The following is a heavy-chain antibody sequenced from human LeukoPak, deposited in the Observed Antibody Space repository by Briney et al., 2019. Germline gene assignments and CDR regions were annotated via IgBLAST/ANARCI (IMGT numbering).Heavy chain of an antibody. J-gene: IGHJ4*02. CDR3: AKDLQYYDSSGYPHY. Sequence: GGSLRLSCAASGFTFSSYSMNWVRQAPGKGLEWVSYISSSSSTIYYADSVKGRFTISRDNAKNSLYLQMNSLRTEDTAVYYCAKDLQYYDSSGYPHYWGQGTLVTVSS. D-gene: IGHD3-22*01. V-gene: IGHV3-48*01. CDR1: GFTFSSYS. CDR2: ISSSSSTI.